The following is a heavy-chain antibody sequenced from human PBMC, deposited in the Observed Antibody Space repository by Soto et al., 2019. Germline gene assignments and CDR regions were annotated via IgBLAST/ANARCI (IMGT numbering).Heavy chain of an antibody. J-gene: IGHJ4*02. CDR3: AKATTNGGWFNPFDS. V-gene: IGHV3-23*01. Sequence: GGSLRLCCAASGFRFVNYAMNWVRQAPGKGLEWVSGLSGSGTSTYYADSVKCRFTISRDNSRDTLSLQMNSLTADDTAVYYCAKATTNGGWFNPFDSWGQGALVTVSS. CDR1: GFRFVNYA. D-gene: IGHD6-19*01. CDR2: LSGSGTST.